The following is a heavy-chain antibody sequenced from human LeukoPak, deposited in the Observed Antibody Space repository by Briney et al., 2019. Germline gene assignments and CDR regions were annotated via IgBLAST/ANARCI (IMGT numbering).Heavy chain of an antibody. V-gene: IGHV4-4*07. Sequence: SETLSLTCTVSGGSISSYYWSWIRQPAGKGLEWIGRIYTSGSTNYNPSLKSRVTMSVDTSKNQFSLRLSSVTAADTAVYYCARGGWGSGSYYNNWFDPWGQGTLVTVSS. CDR2: IYTSGST. CDR3: ARGGWGSGSYYNNWFDP. J-gene: IGHJ5*02. CDR1: GGSISSYY. D-gene: IGHD3-10*01.